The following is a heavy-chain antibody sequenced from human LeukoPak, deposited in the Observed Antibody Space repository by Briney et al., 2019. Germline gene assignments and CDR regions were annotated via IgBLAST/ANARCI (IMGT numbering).Heavy chain of an antibody. CDR1: GFTFSSYA. Sequence: GGSLRLSCAASGFTFSSYAMPWVRQAPGKGLEWVANIKQDGSEIYYVDSVKDRFTISRDNAKKSLYLQMKSLRAEDTAVYYCAGSSGNYRAFHYWGQGTLVTVSS. V-gene: IGHV3-7*01. D-gene: IGHD1-26*01. J-gene: IGHJ4*02. CDR3: AGSSGNYRAFHY. CDR2: IKQDGSEI.